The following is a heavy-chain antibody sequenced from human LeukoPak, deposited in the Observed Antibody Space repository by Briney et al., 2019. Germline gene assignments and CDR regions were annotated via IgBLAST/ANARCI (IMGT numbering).Heavy chain of an antibody. V-gene: IGHV1-46*01. D-gene: IGHD2-2*01. CDR3: ARDPRVVPAAPAYYFDY. CDR2: INPSGGST. Sequence: GASVKVSCKASGYTFTSYYMHWVRQAPGQGLEWMGIINPSGGSTSYAQEFQGRVTMTRDMSTSTVYMELSSLRSEDTAVYYCARDPRVVPAAPAYYFDYWGQGTLVTVSS. CDR1: GYTFTSYY. J-gene: IGHJ4*02.